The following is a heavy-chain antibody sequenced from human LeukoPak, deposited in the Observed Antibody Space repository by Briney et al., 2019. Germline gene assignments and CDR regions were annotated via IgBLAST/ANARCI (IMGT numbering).Heavy chain of an antibody. J-gene: IGHJ4*02. Sequence: GGSLRLSCAASGFTFSSYWMSWVRQAPGKGLEWVANIKQDGSEKYYVDSVKGRFTISRDNAKNSLYLQMNSLRAEDTAVYYCARDYTSPRGRWLQSDLYFDYWGQGTLVTVSS. D-gene: IGHD5-24*01. CDR3: ARDYTSPRGRWLQSDLYFDY. V-gene: IGHV3-7*01. CDR2: IKQDGSEK. CDR1: GFTFSSYW.